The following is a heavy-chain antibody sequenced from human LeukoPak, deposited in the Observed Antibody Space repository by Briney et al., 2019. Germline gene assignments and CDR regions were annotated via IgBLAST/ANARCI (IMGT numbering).Heavy chain of an antibody. V-gene: IGHV3-23*01. CDR2: ISGSGGST. CDR3: AKDAYYYDSSGYYAPLYYFDY. CDR1: GFTFSSYG. Sequence: GGSLRLSCAASGFTFSSYGMSWVRQAPGKGLEWVSAISGSGGSTYYADSVKGRFTISRDNSKNKLYLQMNSLRAEDTAVYYCAKDAYYYDSSGYYAPLYYFDYWGQGTLVTVSS. J-gene: IGHJ4*02. D-gene: IGHD3-22*01.